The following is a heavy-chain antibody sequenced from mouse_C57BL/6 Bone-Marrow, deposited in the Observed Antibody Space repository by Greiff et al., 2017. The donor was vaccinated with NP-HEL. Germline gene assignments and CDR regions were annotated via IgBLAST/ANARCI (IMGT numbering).Heavy chain of an antibody. J-gene: IGHJ4*01. CDR2: IHPNSGST. V-gene: IGHV1-64*01. CDR3: TAQATDYAMDY. Sequence: QVQLQQSGAELVKPGASVKLSCKASGYTFTSYWMHWVKQRPGQGLEWIGMIHPNSGSTNYNEKFKSKATLTVDKSSSTAYMQLSSLTSEDSAVYYCTAQATDYAMDYWGQGTSVTVSS. D-gene: IGHD3-2*02. CDR1: GYTFTSYW.